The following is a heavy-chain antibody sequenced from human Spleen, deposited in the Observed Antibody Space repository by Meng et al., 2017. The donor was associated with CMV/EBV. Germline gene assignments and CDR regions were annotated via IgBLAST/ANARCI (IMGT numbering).Heavy chain of an antibody. Sequence: GESLKISCAASGFAFSNAWMSWVRQAPGKGLEWVAVISYDGSNKYYADSVKGRFTISRDNSKNTLDLQMNSLRGEDTAMYYCARPCDYSSYYYAMDVWGQGTTVTVSS. V-gene: IGHV3-30-3*01. CDR1: GFAFSNAW. J-gene: IGHJ6*02. CDR2: ISYDGSNK. D-gene: IGHD4-11*01. CDR3: ARPCDYSSYYYAMDV.